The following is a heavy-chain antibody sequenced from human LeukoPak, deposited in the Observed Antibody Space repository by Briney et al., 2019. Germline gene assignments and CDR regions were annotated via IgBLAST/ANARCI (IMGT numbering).Heavy chain of an antibody. J-gene: IGHJ4*02. D-gene: IGHD4-17*01. CDR2: IYYTGNT. V-gene: IGHV4-39*01. CDR3: ARRVRGDFGGHFDY. Sequence: SETLSLTCTVSGXSISSSDDYWGWIRQSPGKGLEWIGSIYYTGNTYYNASLRSRVTISVDTSKNQFSLELTSVTAADTAIYYCARRVRGDFGGHFDYWGQGTLVTVSS. CDR1: GXSISSSDDY.